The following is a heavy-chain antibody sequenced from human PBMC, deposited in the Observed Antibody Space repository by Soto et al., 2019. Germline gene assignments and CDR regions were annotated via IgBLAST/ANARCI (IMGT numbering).Heavy chain of an antibody. Sequence: QVQLVQSGAEVKKPGSSVKVSCKASGGTFSSYAISWVRQAPGQGLEWMGGIIPIFGTANYAQKFQGRVTIPADESPGTAYMELSSLRSEDTAVYYCAIRIAAAFYYYYGMDVWGQGTTVTVSS. CDR1: GGTFSSYA. CDR3: AIRIAAAFYYYYGMDV. V-gene: IGHV1-69*01. CDR2: IIPIFGTA. D-gene: IGHD6-13*01. J-gene: IGHJ6*02.